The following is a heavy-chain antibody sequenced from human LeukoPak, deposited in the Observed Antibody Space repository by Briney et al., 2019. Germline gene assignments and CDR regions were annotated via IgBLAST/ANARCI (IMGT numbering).Heavy chain of an antibody. CDR3: ARDNVYYYDSSGYAFDI. J-gene: IGHJ3*02. CDR1: GFTVSSNY. Sequence: GGSLRLSCAASGFTVSSNYMSWVRQAPGKGREWVSVIYSGGSTYYADSVKGRFTISRDNSKNTLYLQMNSLRAEDTPVYYCARDNVYYYDSSGYAFDIWGQGTMVTVSS. D-gene: IGHD3-22*01. CDR2: IYSGGST. V-gene: IGHV3-53*01.